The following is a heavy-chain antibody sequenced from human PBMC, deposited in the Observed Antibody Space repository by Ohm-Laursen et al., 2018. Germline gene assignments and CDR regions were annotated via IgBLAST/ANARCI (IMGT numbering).Heavy chain of an antibody. J-gene: IGHJ4*02. D-gene: IGHD1-26*01. CDR2: ISWNSGSI. Sequence: SLRLSCTASGFTFDDYAMHWVRQAPGKGLEWVSGISWNSGSIGYADSVKGRFTIPRDNAKNSLYLQMNSLRAEDTAVYYCARGLKWEPGDYWGQGTLVTVSS. CDR1: GFTFDDYA. V-gene: IGHV3-9*01. CDR3: ARGLKWEPGDY.